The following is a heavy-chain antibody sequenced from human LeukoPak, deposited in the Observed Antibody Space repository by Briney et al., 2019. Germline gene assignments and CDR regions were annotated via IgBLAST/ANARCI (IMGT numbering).Heavy chain of an antibody. Sequence: PPETLSLTCTVSGGSISSYYWSWIRQPAGKGLEWIGRIYTSGSTNYNPSLKSRVTMSVDTSKNQFSLKLSSVTAADTAVYYCARDFVVPAAITYNWFDPWGQGTLATVSS. CDR2: IYTSGST. V-gene: IGHV4-4*07. D-gene: IGHD2-2*01. J-gene: IGHJ5*02. CDR3: ARDFVVPAAITYNWFDP. CDR1: GGSISSYY.